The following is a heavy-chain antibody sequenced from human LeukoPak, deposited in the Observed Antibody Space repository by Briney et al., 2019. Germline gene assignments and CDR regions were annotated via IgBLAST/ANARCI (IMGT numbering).Heavy chain of an antibody. D-gene: IGHD2-21*01. CDR2: INYSGNS. CDR1: GDSISTDH. V-gene: IGHV4-59*08. J-gene: IGHJ4*02. Sequence: SETLSLTCIVSGDSISTDHWSWIRQSPGKGLEWIGYINYSGNSEYNPSLKSRVTISVDRSKNQVSLKMRSVTAADTAVYYCVRLDCISDTCYNYWALGALVTVSS. CDR3: VRLDCISDTCYNY.